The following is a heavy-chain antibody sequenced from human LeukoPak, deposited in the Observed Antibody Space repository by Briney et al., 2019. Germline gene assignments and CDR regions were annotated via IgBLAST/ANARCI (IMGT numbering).Heavy chain of an antibody. Sequence: GGSLRLSCAASGVTFSNAWMSWVRQAPGKGLEWVGRIKSKTDGGTTDYAAPVKGRFTISRDDSKNTLYLQMNSLKTEDTAVYYCTTGLGDPLYFDYWGQGTLVTVSS. CDR1: GVTFSNAW. J-gene: IGHJ4*02. CDR2: IKSKTDGGTT. V-gene: IGHV3-15*01. D-gene: IGHD4-17*01. CDR3: TTGLGDPLYFDY.